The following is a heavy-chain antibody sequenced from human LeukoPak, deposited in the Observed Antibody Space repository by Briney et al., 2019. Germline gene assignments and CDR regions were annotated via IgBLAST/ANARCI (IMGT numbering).Heavy chain of an antibody. D-gene: IGHD3-16*01. Sequence: GGSLRLSCAASGFTFSSYWMNWARQAPGKGLEWVASINHNGNVNYYVDSVKGRFTISRDNAKNSLYLQTSNLRAEDTAVYFCARGGGLDVWGQGATVTVSS. V-gene: IGHV3-7*03. CDR2: INHNGNVN. CDR1: GFTFSSYW. J-gene: IGHJ6*02. CDR3: ARGGGLDV.